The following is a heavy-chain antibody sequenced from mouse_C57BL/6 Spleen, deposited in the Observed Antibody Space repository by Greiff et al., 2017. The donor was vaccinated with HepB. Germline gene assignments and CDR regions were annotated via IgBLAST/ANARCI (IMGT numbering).Heavy chain of an antibody. Sequence: QVQLQQSGAELVKPGASVKLSCKASGYTFTSYWMQWVKQRPGQGLEWIGEIDPSDSYTNYNQKFKGKATLTVDTSSSTAYMQLSSLTSEDSAVYYCARRAYGSSWDYWGQGTTLTVSS. CDR1: GYTFTSYW. D-gene: IGHD1-1*01. J-gene: IGHJ2*01. CDR3: ARRAYGSSWDY. CDR2: IDPSDSYT. V-gene: IGHV1-50*01.